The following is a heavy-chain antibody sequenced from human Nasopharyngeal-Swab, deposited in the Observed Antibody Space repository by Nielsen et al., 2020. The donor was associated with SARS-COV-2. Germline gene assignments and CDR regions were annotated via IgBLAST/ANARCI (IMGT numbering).Heavy chain of an antibody. CDR3: ATDGYSFGYDRGY. D-gene: IGHD4-11*01. CDR1: GFTFSTYW. J-gene: IGHJ4*02. V-gene: IGHV3-7*01. Sequence: GESLKISCATSGFTFSTYWMTWVRQAPGKGLEWVANIKQDGSEKYYIDSVKGRFTISRDNANSSLFLEMNSLRVEDTALYYCATDGYSFGYDRGYWGQGTLVIVSS. CDR2: IKQDGSEK.